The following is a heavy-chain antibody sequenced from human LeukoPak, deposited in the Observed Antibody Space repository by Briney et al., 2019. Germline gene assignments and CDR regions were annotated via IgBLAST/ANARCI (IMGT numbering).Heavy chain of an antibody. J-gene: IGHJ6*02. V-gene: IGHV3-30-3*01. CDR1: GSTFSSYS. CDR3: ARDGASSSWDRPYYGMDV. CDR2: ISYDGSTK. D-gene: IGHD6-13*01. Sequence: GGSLRLSCAASGSTFSSYSMHWVRQAPGKGLEWVAVISYDGSTKYYADSVKGRFTISRDNSENTLYLQMNSLRAEDTAVYYCARDGASSSWDRPYYGMDVWGQGTTVTVSS.